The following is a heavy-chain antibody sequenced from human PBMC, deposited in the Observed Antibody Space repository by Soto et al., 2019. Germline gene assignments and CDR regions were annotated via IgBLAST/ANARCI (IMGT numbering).Heavy chain of an antibody. Sequence: PWGSLRLSCAASAFTLGTYWIHWVRQFPGKGLVWVSRISSGGTYTNYADSVKGRFTTSRDSARNTLFLQMNYLRGEDTAVYYCARTFVDGMAGFGPWGQGTLVTVSS. CDR1: AFTLGTYW. D-gene: IGHD2-15*01. CDR3: ARTFVDGMAGFGP. J-gene: IGHJ5*02. CDR2: ISSGGTYT. V-gene: IGHV3-74*01.